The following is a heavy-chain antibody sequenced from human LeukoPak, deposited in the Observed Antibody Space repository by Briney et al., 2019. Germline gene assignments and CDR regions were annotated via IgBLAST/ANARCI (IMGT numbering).Heavy chain of an antibody. CDR1: GGSISSGGYY. CDR3: ARLGTVTTNWFDP. V-gene: IGHV4-30-2*01. Sequence: SETLSLTCTVSGGSISSGGYYWSWIRQPPGKGLEWIGYIYHSGSTYYNPSLKSRVTISVDRSKNQFSLKLSSVIAADTAVYYCARLGTVTTNWFDPWGQGTLVTVSS. J-gene: IGHJ5*02. CDR2: IYHSGST. D-gene: IGHD4-17*01.